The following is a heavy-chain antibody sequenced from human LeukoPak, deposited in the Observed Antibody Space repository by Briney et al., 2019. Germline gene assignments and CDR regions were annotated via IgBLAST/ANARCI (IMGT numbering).Heavy chain of an antibody. Sequence: PSEILSLTCAVSGGSISSSNWWSWVRQPPGKGLEWIGEIYHSGSTNYNPSLKSRVTISVDKSKNQFSLKLSSVTAADTAVYYCAREALRPSRWFDPWGQGTLVTVSS. J-gene: IGHJ5*02. CDR3: AREALRPSRWFDP. CDR2: IYHSGST. CDR1: GGSISSSNW. V-gene: IGHV4-4*02. D-gene: IGHD4-17*01.